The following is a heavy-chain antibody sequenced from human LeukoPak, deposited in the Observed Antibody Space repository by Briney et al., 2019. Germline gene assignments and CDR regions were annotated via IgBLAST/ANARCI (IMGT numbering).Heavy chain of an antibody. D-gene: IGHD5-18*01. Sequence: ASVKVSCKASGGTFSSYAISWVRQAPGQGLEWMGGIIPIFGTANYAQKFQGRVTITADESTSTAYMELSSLRSEDTAVYYCARDGGEYSYGYNWFDPWGQGTLVTVSS. V-gene: IGHV1-69*13. CDR2: IIPIFGTA. CDR3: ARDGGEYSYGYNWFDP. CDR1: GGTFSSYA. J-gene: IGHJ5*02.